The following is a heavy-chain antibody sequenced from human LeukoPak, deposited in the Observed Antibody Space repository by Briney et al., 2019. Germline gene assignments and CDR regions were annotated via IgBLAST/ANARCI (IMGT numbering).Heavy chain of an antibody. D-gene: IGHD5-24*01. J-gene: IGHJ6*02. V-gene: IGHV3-21*01. CDR1: GFTFSSYS. Sequence: GGSLRLSCAASGFTFSSYSMNWVRQAPGKGLEWVSSISSSSSYIYYADSVKGRFTISRDNAKNSLYLQMNSLRAEDTAVYYCARDYHEMATMNNYGMDVWGQGTTVTVSS. CDR2: ISSSSSYI. CDR3: ARDYHEMATMNNYGMDV.